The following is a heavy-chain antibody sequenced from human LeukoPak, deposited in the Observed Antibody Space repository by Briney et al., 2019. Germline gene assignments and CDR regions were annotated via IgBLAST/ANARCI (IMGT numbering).Heavy chain of an antibody. V-gene: IGHV4-61*02. CDR3: ARDGGYSYGLTYYYYYMDV. Sequence: SETLSLTCTVSGGSVSSGSDYWSWIRQPAGKGLEWIGRIYTSGSTNYNPSLKSRVTISVDTSKNQFSLKLSSVTAADTAVYYCARDGGYSYGLTYYYYYMDVWGKGTTVTVSS. J-gene: IGHJ6*03. CDR1: GGSVSSGSDY. CDR2: IYTSGST. D-gene: IGHD5-18*01.